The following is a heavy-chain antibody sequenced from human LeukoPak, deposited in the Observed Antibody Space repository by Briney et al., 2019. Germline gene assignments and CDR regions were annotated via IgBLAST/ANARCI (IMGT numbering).Heavy chain of an antibody. J-gene: IGHJ4*02. V-gene: IGHV3-23*01. D-gene: IGHD6-19*01. Sequence: GSLRLSCAASGFTFSNYAMSWVRQAPGKGLEWLSVISGGSSGSTYYADSVTGRFTVSRDNSKNTVDLQMNSLRAEDTAVYYCAREVSRYSSGWHQGYWGQGTLVTVSS. CDR1: GFTFSNYA. CDR3: AREVSRYSSGWHQGY. CDR2: ISGGSSGST.